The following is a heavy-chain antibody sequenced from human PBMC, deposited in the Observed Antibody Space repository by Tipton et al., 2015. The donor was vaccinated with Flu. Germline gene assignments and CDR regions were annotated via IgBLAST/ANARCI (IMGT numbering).Heavy chain of an antibody. CDR1: GFSFSSYE. J-gene: IGHJ4*02. Sequence: SLRLSCAASGFSFSSYEMNWVRQAPGKGLEWLSYISSSGSTISYADSVRGRFTISRDNAKNSLYLQMNSLRAEGTALYYCATLTGDDYWGQGALVTVSS. V-gene: IGHV3-48*03. CDR3: ATLTGDDY. D-gene: IGHD7-27*01. CDR2: ISSSGSTI.